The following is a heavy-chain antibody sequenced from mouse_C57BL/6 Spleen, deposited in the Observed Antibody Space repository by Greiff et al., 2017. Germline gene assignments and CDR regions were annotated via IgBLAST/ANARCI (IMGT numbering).Heavy chain of an antibody. CDR2: IYPRSGNT. V-gene: IGHV1-81*01. D-gene: IGHD2-3*01. CDR3: ARWDGYPYFDY. Sequence: VKLMESGAELARPGASVKLSCKASGYTFTSYGISWVKQRTGQGLEWIGEIYPRSGNTYYNEKFKGKATLTADKSSSTAYMELRSLTSEDSAVYFCARWDGYPYFDYWGQGTTLTVSS. CDR1: GYTFTSYG. J-gene: IGHJ2*01.